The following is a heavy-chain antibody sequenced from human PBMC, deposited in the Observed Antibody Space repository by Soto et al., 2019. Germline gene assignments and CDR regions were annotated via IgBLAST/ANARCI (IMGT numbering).Heavy chain of an antibody. J-gene: IGHJ4*02. CDR2: ISAYNGDT. D-gene: IGHD5-12*01. V-gene: IGHV1-18*01. CDR3: ARGRTVEYSGYDLFDC. CDR1: GYTFTSYG. Sequence: QVPLVQSGAEVKKPGASVKVSCKASGYTFTSYGITWIRQAPGQGLEWMGWISAYNGDTNYAQKFQGRVTMTTDTATSTAYMELTSLRSDDTAVYYCARGRTVEYSGYDLFDCWGEGTLVSVS.